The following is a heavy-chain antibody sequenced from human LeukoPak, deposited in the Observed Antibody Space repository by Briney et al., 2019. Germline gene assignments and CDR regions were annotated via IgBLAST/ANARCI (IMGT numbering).Heavy chain of an antibody. CDR3: AKGAGGFSYYNWFDP. J-gene: IGHJ5*02. CDR2: IYYSGTT. CDR1: GGSISSSPYY. Sequence: SSETLSLTCTVSGGSISSSPYYWGWIRQPPGKGLEWIGSIYYSGTTHYSPSLESRVTISVDTSKNQFSLKLASVTAADTAIYYCAKGAGGFSYYNWFDPWGQGTLVTVSS. V-gene: IGHV4-39*07. D-gene: IGHD5-18*01.